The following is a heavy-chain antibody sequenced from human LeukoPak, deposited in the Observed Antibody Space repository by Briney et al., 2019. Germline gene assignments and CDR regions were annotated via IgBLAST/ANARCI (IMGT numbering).Heavy chain of an antibody. CDR1: GFTFSSYC. D-gene: IGHD3-9*01. Sequence: GGSLRLSFAAPGFTFSSYCMQWGRPAPGKGLEGGAVLSYDGSNKYYADSVKGRFTISRDNSKNTLYLQMNSLRAEDTAVYYCAKDQSYDILTGYYDYWGQGTLVTVSS. CDR2: LSYDGSNK. V-gene: IGHV3-30*18. CDR3: AKDQSYDILTGYYDY. J-gene: IGHJ4*02.